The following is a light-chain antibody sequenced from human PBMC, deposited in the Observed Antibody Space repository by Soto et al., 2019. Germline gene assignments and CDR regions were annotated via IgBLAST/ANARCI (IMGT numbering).Light chain of an antibody. Sequence: EIVLTQSPGTLSLSPGERATLSCRASQTITNNYLAWYQQKPGQAPRLLIYLASNRAAGIPDRFSGSGSGADFTLTINRLEPEDFAVYHCQHYGSSPWTFGQGTKVHIK. CDR3: QHYGSSPWT. CDR2: LAS. CDR1: QTITNNY. V-gene: IGKV3-20*01. J-gene: IGKJ1*01.